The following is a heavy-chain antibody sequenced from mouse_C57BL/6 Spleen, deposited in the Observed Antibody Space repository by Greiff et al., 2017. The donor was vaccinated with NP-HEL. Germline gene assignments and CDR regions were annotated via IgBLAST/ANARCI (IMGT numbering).Heavy chain of an antibody. V-gene: IGHV1-53*01. CDR2: INPSNGGT. J-gene: IGHJ1*03. Sequence: QVQLQQPGTELVKPGASVKLSCKASGYTFTSCWMHWVKQRPGQGLEWIGNINPSNGGTNYNEKFKSKATLTVDKSSSTAYMQLSSLTSEDSAVYYCARALITTVVPWYFDVWGTGTTVTVSS. CDR3: ARALITTVVPWYFDV. CDR1: GYTFTSCW. D-gene: IGHD1-1*01.